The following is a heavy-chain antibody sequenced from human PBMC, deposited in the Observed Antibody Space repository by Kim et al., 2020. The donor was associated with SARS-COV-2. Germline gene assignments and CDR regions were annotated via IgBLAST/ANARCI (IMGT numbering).Heavy chain of an antibody. D-gene: IGHD6-13*01. CDR1: GYTFTSYG. CDR2: ISAYNGNT. Sequence: ASVKVSCKASGYTFTSYGISWVRQAPGQGLEWMGWISAYNGNTNYAQKLQGRVTMTTDTSTSTAYMELRSLRSADTAVYYCARDQGYSSSFNYGMDVWGQGTTVTVSS. V-gene: IGHV1-18*01. CDR3: ARDQGYSSSFNYGMDV. J-gene: IGHJ6*02.